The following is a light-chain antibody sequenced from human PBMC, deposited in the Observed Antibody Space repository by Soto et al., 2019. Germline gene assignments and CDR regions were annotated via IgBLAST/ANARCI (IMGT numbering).Light chain of an antibody. CDR3: QQRNYWPIT. Sequence: EIVFTHSPSTRSLSPVEGATLSFRASQSVGSYLAWYQQKLGQAPRLLIYDASKRATGIPARFSGSGSGTDFTLTINSLEPEDFAVYYCQQRNYWPITFGQGTRLEIK. CDR1: QSVGSY. J-gene: IGKJ5*01. CDR2: DAS. V-gene: IGKV3-11*01.